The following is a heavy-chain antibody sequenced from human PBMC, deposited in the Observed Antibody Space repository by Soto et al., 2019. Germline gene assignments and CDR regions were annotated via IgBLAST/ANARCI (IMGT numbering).Heavy chain of an antibody. J-gene: IGHJ4*02. CDR3: ARSSQRWLRWGSFDY. D-gene: IGHD5-12*01. Sequence: SETLSLTCAVYGGSFSGYYWSWIRQPPGKGLEWIGEINHSGSTNYNPSLKSRVTISVDTSKNQFSLKLSSVTAADTAVYYCARSSQRWLRWGSFDYWGQGTLVTVSS. V-gene: IGHV4-34*01. CDR1: GGSFSGYY. CDR2: INHSGST.